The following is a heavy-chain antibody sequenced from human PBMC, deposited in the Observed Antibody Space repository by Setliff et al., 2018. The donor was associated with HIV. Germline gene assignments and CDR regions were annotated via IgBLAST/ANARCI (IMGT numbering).Heavy chain of an antibody. CDR3: AREYDVLTGYYISAFDI. CDR2: INPNTGDT. CDR1: GYTFTGYF. J-gene: IGHJ3*02. D-gene: IGHD3-9*01. Sequence: GASVKVSCKASGYTFTGYFIHWVRQAPGQGLEWMGRINPNTGDTNYAQKFQDRVTMTRDTSINTDYMELSRLRSDDTAVYYCAREYDVLTGYYISAFDIWGQGTMVTVS. V-gene: IGHV1-2*06.